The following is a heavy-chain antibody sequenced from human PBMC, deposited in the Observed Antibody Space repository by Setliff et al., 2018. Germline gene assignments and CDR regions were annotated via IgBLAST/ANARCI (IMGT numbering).Heavy chain of an antibody. D-gene: IGHD3-22*01. V-gene: IGHV4-61*09. CDR1: GGSISSGGFY. CDR2: FHTGGAT. Sequence: PPETLSLTCSVSGGSISSGGFYWSWIRQSAGRGREWIRHFHTGGATDYNLSLKTRVTMSLHKSKNQFTLKMSSVTAADTAVYYCATAPRYFDSTGSYFDGWGQGTLVTVSS. J-gene: IGHJ4*02. CDR3: ATAPRYFDSTGSYFDG.